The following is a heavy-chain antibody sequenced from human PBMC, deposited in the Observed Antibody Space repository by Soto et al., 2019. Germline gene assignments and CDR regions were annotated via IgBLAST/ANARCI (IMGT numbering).Heavy chain of an antibody. CDR1: GGSISSSNW. CDR3: PRERIPARPGFPHHKIRGFDP. Sequence: PSETLSLTCAVSGGSISSSNWWSWVRQPPGKGLEWIGEIYHSGSTNYNPSLKSRVTISVDKSKNQFSLKLSSVTAADTAVYYCPRERIPARPGFPHHKIRGFDPWGQGTRVTVSS. CDR2: IYHSGST. J-gene: IGHJ5*02. D-gene: IGHD6-6*01. V-gene: IGHV4-4*02.